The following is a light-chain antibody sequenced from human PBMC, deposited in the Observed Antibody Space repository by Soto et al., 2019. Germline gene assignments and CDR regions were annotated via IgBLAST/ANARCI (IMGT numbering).Light chain of an antibody. Sequence: EIVLTQSPDTLSLSPGERATLSCRASHSVSSNFLAWYQQKPGQAPRLLIYDASNRATGIPDRFSGSGSGTDFTLTISRLEPEDFAVYYCQQYGGSPRTFDQGTKVEIK. V-gene: IGKV3-20*01. CDR2: DAS. J-gene: IGKJ1*01. CDR1: HSVSSNF. CDR3: QQYGGSPRT.